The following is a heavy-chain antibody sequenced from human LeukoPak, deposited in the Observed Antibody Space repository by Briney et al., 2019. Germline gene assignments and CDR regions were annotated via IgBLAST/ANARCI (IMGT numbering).Heavy chain of an antibody. D-gene: IGHD3-10*01. Sequence: PGGSLRLSCAASGFTFSSYSMNWVRQAPGKGLEWVSSISSSSSYIYYADSVKGRFTISRDNAKNSLYLQMNSLRAEDTAVYYCAREARITTSFDYWGQGTLVTVSS. J-gene: IGHJ4*02. CDR3: AREARITTSFDY. V-gene: IGHV3-21*01. CDR2: ISSSSSYI. CDR1: GFTFSSYS.